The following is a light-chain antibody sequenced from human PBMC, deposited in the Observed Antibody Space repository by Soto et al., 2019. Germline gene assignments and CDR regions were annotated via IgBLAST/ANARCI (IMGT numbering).Light chain of an antibody. Sequence: EIVLTQSPRTLSLSPGEKAPLSCWASQSVSSSYLAWYQQKPGQAPRLLIYGASSRATGIPDRFSGSGSGTGFTLTISSLQSEDFAVYYCQQYNNWPLTFGGGTKVDIK. CDR3: QQYNNWPLT. V-gene: IGKV3-20*01. CDR1: QSVSSSY. J-gene: IGKJ4*01. CDR2: GAS.